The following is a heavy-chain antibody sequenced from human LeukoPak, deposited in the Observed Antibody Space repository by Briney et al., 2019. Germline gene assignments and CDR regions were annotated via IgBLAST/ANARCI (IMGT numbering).Heavy chain of an antibody. CDR3: ARQRGYYDSSGYYPDY. CDR2: IYYSGST. CDR1: GGSISSSSYY. V-gene: IGHV4-39*01. J-gene: IGHJ4*02. Sequence: SETLSLTCTVSGGSISSSSYYWGRIRQPPGKGLEWMGSIYYSGSTYYNPSLKSRVTISADTSKNQFSLKLSSVTAADTAVYYCARQRGYYDSSGYYPDYWGQGTLVTVSS. D-gene: IGHD3-22*01.